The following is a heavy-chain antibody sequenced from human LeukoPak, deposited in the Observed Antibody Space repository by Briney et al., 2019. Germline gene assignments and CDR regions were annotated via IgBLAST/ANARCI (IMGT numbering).Heavy chain of an antibody. V-gene: IGHV3-23*01. Sequence: GGSLRLSCAASGLTFSSYAMSWVRQAPGKGLEWVSAISGSGGSTYYADSVKGRFTISRDNSKNTLYLQMNSLRAEDTAVYYCAKSSRREYSSSSSRSNFDYWGQGTLVTVSS. CDR2: ISGSGGST. D-gene: IGHD6-6*01. CDR3: AKSSRREYSSSSSRSNFDY. CDR1: GLTFSSYA. J-gene: IGHJ4*02.